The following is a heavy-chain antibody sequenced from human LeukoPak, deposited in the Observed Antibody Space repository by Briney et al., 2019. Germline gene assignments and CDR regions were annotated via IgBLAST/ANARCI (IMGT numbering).Heavy chain of an antibody. CDR1: GVSISSTEYY. CDR3: ARDLGAVGSGSPLEFGY. CDR2: IYYSGGT. J-gene: IGHJ4*02. V-gene: IGHV4-30-4*01. Sequence: SETLSLTCGVSGVSISSTEYYWSWIRQPPGKGLEWIGYIYYSGGTYYNPSLQSRVTMSVDTSKNQFSLKLSSVTAADTAVYYCARDLGAVGSGSPLEFGYWGQGTLVTVSS. D-gene: IGHD3-10*01.